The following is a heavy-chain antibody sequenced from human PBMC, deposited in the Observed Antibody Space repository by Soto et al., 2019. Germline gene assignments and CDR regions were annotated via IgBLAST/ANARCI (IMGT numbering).Heavy chain of an antibody. V-gene: IGHV1-2*04. J-gene: IGHJ6*02. CDR2: INPNSGGT. D-gene: IGHD2-21*02. Sequence: ASVKVSCKASGYTFTGYYMHWVRQAPGQGLEWMGWINPNSGGTNYAQKFQGWVTMTRDTSTSTAYMELSRLRSDDTAVYYCAREAYCGGDCFPTRGNYYYGMDVWGQGTTVTVSS. CDR3: AREAYCGGDCFPTRGNYYYGMDV. CDR1: GYTFTGYY.